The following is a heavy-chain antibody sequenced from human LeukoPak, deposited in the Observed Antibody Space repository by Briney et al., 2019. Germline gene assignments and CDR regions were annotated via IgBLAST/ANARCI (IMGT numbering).Heavy chain of an antibody. Sequence: SVKVSCKASGGAFSSYAISWVRQAPGQGLEWMGGIIPIFGSTNYAQKFQGRVTISTDESTSTAYMELSSLISEDTAIYYCATDLNWNYGWFDPWGQGTLVTVSS. CDR1: GGAFSSYA. J-gene: IGHJ5*02. D-gene: IGHD1-7*01. CDR3: ATDLNWNYGWFDP. CDR2: IIPIFGST. V-gene: IGHV1-69*05.